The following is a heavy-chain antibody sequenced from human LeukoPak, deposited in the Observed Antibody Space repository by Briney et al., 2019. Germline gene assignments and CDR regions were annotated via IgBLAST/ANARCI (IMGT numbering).Heavy chain of an antibody. D-gene: IGHD2-15*01. Sequence: GGSLTLSCVASGFTFSNYWMTWLRQAPGKGLEWVANIKQDGSEKYYMDSVKGRFTISRDNAKNSLYLHMNSLRAEDTAVYYCANTGWSSPDYWGLGPLVTVSS. J-gene: IGHJ4*02. CDR1: GFTFSNYW. CDR2: IKQDGSEK. CDR3: ANTGWSSPDY. V-gene: IGHV3-7*01.